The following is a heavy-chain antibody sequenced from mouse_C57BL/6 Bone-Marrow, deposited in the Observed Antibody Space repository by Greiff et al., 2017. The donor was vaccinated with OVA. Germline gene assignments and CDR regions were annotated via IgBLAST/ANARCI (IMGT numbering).Heavy chain of an antibody. CDR3: ATGGRGHHGRYYFDY. J-gene: IGHJ2*01. V-gene: IGHV5-4*03. Sequence: EVMLVESGGGLVKPGGSLKLSCAASGFTFSSYAMSWVRQTPEKRLEWVATISDGGSYTYYPDNVKGRFTISRDNAKNNLYLQMSHLKSEDTAMYYCATGGRGHHGRYYFDYWGQGTTLTVSS. CDR2: ISDGGSYT. CDR1: GFTFSSYA.